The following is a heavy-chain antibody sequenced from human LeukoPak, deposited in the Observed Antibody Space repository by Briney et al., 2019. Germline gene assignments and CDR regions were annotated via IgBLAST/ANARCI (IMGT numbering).Heavy chain of an antibody. V-gene: IGHV3-30*03. D-gene: IGHD4-17*01. CDR3: ARDPNWRYDYEEVLFDP. J-gene: IGHJ5*02. CDR2: ISYDGSNK. Sequence: GRSLRLSCAASGFTFSSYGMHWVRQAPGKGLEWVAVISYDGSNKYYADSVKGRFTISRDNSKNTLYLQMNSLRAEDTAVYYCARDPNWRYDYEEVLFDPWGQGTLVTVSS. CDR1: GFTFSSYG.